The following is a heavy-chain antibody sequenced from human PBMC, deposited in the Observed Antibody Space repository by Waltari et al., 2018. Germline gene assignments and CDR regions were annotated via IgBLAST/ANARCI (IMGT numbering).Heavy chain of an antibody. J-gene: IGHJ4*02. D-gene: IGHD5-12*01. CDR2: IAGSGVTT. V-gene: IGHV3-23*01. CDR1: GFTFSSYA. Sequence: EVQLLESGGGLVQPGGSLRLSCAASGFTFSSYAMSWVRQASGKGLEWVSFIAGSGVTTYYADSVKGRFTISRDNSKNTLYLQMNSLRAEDTAVYYCAKGAKSYSGYATIDYWGQGTLVTVSS. CDR3: AKGAKSYSGYATIDY.